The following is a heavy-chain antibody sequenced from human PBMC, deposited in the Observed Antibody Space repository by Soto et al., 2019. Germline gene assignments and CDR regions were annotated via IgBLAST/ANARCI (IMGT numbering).Heavy chain of an antibody. Sequence: GPTLVNPTQTLTLTCTVSGFPLSARGVGVGWIRQPPGKALEWLALIYWNDDKRYSPSLKSRLTITKDTSKNQVVLTMTNMDPVDTATYYCAHSPWGAAPDYWGQGTLVTVSS. V-gene: IGHV2-5*01. CDR3: AHSPWGAAPDY. CDR1: GFPLSARGVG. D-gene: IGHD3-16*01. CDR2: IYWNDDK. J-gene: IGHJ4*02.